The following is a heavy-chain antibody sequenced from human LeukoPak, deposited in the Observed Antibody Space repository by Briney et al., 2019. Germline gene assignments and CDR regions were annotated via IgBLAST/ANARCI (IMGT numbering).Heavy chain of an antibody. CDR2: ISSSSSYT. V-gene: IGHV3-21*01. D-gene: IGHD5-18*01. Sequence: GGSLRLSCAASGFTFSSYSMNWVRQAPGKGLEWVSSISSSSSYTYYADSVKGRFTISRDNAKNSLYLQMNSLRAEDTAVYYCARGLLGTAMVSSWFDPWGQGTLVTVSS. CDR1: GFTFSSYS. J-gene: IGHJ5*02. CDR3: ARGLLGTAMVSSWFDP.